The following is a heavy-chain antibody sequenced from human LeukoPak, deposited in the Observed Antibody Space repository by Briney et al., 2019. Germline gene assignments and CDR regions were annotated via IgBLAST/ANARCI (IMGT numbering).Heavy chain of an antibody. Sequence: GASVKVSCKASGYTFTGYYMHWVRQAPGQGLEWMGWINPNSGGTNYAQKFQGRVTMTRDTSISTAYLQWSSLKASDTAMYYCARAYCSSTSCLLGRYYYYYMDVWGTGTTVTISS. CDR1: GYTFTGYY. CDR2: INPNSGGT. V-gene: IGHV1-2*02. J-gene: IGHJ6*03. CDR3: ARAYCSSTSCLLGRYYYYYMDV. D-gene: IGHD2-2*01.